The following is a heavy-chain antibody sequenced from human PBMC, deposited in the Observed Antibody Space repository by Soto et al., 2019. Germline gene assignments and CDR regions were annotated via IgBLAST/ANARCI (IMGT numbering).Heavy chain of an antibody. V-gene: IGHV4-34*01. CDR1: DGTFSGYY. CDR2: ITQSGTT. Sequence: SQPMSLTCGVSDGTFSGYYWNWIRQPPGRRLEWIGEITQSGTTNYNPSFQSRAALSVDTSKAEFSLRLTSLTAADTAVYYCARAWYNWNPFDYWGQGTLVTVSS. J-gene: IGHJ4*02. CDR3: ARAWYNWNPFDY. D-gene: IGHD1-20*01.